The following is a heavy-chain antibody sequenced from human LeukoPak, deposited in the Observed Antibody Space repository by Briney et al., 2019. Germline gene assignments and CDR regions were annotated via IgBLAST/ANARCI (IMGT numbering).Heavy chain of an antibody. CDR3: ANAMGHIVGIRAYYYYGMDV. V-gene: IGHV3-30*18. CDR2: ISYDGSNK. J-gene: IGHJ6*02. D-gene: IGHD2-15*01. CDR1: GFTLSSYG. Sequence: GGSLRLSCAAYGFTLSSYGMHWVRQAPGKGLEWVAVISYDGSNKYYADSVKGRFTISRDNSKNTLYLQMNSLRAEDTAVYYCANAMGHIVGIRAYYYYGMDVWGQGTTVTVSS.